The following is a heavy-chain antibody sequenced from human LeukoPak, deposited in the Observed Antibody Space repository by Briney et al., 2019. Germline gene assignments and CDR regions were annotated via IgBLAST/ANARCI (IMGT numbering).Heavy chain of an antibody. Sequence: ASVKVSCKASGYTFTGYYMHWVRQAPGQGLEWMGWINPNSGGTNYAQKFQGRVTMTRDTSISTAYMELSRLRSDDTAVYYCARDSIAAARFDPWGQGTLVTVSS. D-gene: IGHD6-13*01. CDR2: INPNSGGT. V-gene: IGHV1-2*02. CDR3: ARDSIAAARFDP. CDR1: GYTFTGYY. J-gene: IGHJ5*02.